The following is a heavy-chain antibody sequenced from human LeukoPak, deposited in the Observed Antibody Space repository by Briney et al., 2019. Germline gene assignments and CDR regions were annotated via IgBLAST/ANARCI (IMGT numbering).Heavy chain of an antibody. CDR2: ISGSGGST. V-gene: IGHV3-23*01. Sequence: GGSLRLSCAASGFTFSSYAMSWVRQAPGKGLEWVSAISGSGGSTYYADSVKGRFTISRDNSKNTLYLQMNSLRAEDAAVYYCAKDPSSGWYPDYWGQGTLVTVSS. J-gene: IGHJ4*02. D-gene: IGHD6-19*01. CDR1: GFTFSSYA. CDR3: AKDPSSGWYPDY.